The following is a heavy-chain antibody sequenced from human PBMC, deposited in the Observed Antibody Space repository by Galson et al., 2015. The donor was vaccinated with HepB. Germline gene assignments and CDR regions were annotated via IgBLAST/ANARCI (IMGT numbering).Heavy chain of an antibody. J-gene: IGHJ4*02. Sequence: LSLTCTVSGGSISNYYWSWIRQAPGKGLEWIGYIYYSGSTTYNPSLKSRVTISVDTSKNQFSLKPSSVTAADTAVYYCAKSYSSTSYYFHYWGQGTLVTVSS. CDR1: GGSISNYY. V-gene: IGHV4-59*01. CDR3: AKSYSSTSYYFHY. D-gene: IGHD6-13*01. CDR2: IYYSGST.